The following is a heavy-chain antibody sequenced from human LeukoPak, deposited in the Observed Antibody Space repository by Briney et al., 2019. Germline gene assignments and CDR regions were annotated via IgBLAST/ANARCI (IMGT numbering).Heavy chain of an antibody. CDR1: GSTFTRYT. J-gene: IGHJ4*02. CDR3: VRDNYGGILDF. Sequence: GRSLRLSCAASGSTFTRYTMHWVRQAPGKGLEWVAVVLYDGSNKYYADSVKGRFTLSRDNSKNTLSLQMNTLRADDTAVYYCVRDNYGGILDFWGQGTLVTVSS. CDR2: VLYDGSNK. V-gene: IGHV3-30*04. D-gene: IGHD2-21*01.